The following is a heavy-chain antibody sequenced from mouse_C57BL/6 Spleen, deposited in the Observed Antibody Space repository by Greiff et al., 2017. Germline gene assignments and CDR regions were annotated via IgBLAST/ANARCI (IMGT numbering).Heavy chain of an antibody. J-gene: IGHJ2*01. D-gene: IGHD1-1*01. V-gene: IGHV5-9*01. Sequence: EVHLVESGGGLVKPGGSLTLSCAASGFTFSSYTLSWVRQTPEKRLEWVATIRGCGGNTYYPDRVKGRFNISRDNAKNALYLQMRGLRSEDTALFYCASFITFYSFDYWGQGTTLTVSS. CDR1: GFTFSSYT. CDR2: IRGCGGNT. CDR3: ASFITFYSFDY.